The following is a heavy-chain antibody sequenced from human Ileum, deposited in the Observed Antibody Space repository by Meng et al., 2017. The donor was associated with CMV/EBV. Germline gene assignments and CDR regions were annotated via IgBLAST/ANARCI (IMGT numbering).Heavy chain of an antibody. V-gene: IGHV4-4*02. CDR3: TTGSAYSPPGQFHQ. Sequence: AVSGGSISRANGWTWVRQTPGKGLEWIGEVYRGGNAMYNPSLQSRLTISVDDSTNQVSLRLRSVTAADTAMYYCTTGSAYSPPGQFHQWGQGTLVTVSS. J-gene: IGHJ4*02. D-gene: IGHD3-22*01. CDR2: VYRGGNA. CDR1: GGSISRANG.